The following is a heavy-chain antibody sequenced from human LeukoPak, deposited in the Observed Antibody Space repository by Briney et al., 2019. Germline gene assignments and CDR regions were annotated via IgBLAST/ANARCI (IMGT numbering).Heavy chain of an antibody. Sequence: ASVRVSCTASGGTFSSYAISWVRQAPGQGLEWMGGIIPIFGTANYAQKFQGRVTITTDESTSTAYMELSSLRSEDTAVYYCARGSNPFSYYYYYMDVWGKGTTVTVSS. J-gene: IGHJ6*03. CDR1: GGTFSSYA. D-gene: IGHD3-3*02. CDR2: IIPIFGTA. V-gene: IGHV1-69*05. CDR3: ARGSNPFSYYYYYMDV.